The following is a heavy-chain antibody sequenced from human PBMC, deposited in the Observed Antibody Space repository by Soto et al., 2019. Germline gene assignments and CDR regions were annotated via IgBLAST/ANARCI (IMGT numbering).Heavy chain of an antibody. Sequence: EVQLVESGGGLGKPGGSLRLSCAASGFTFSTYTMNWVRQTPGKGLEWVSSISSGSNYIYYADSLKGRFTISRDNAKNSLYLQTNNLRAEDTVVYYCARDYGRLNVWGQGTLVTVSS. D-gene: IGHD4-17*01. CDR3: ARDYGRLNV. J-gene: IGHJ4*02. CDR2: ISSGSNYI. CDR1: GFTFSTYT. V-gene: IGHV3-21*01.